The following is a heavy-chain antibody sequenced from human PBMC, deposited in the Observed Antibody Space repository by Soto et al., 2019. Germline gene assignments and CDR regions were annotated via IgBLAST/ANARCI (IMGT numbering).Heavy chain of an antibody. CDR3: ARSWVTGKGGMDV. D-gene: IGHD3-16*01. CDR2: INGYTGNT. CDR1: GYTFTRYG. Sequence: ASVKGSCKASGYTFTRYGVSWVRQAPGQGLEWMGWINGYTGNTNYAQKFQGRVTMTTDTSTNTAYLDLWTLISDDTAVYYCARSWVTGKGGMDVWGQGTTVTVSS. J-gene: IGHJ6*02. V-gene: IGHV1-18*01.